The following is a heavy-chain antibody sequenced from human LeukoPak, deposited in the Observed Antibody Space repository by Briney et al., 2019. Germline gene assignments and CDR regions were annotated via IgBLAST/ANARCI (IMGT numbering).Heavy chain of an antibody. CDR1: GFTFSSYA. D-gene: IGHD3-9*01. Sequence: GGSLRLSCAASGFTFSSYAMSWVRQAPGKGLEWVSVISDRGGSSYYADSVKGRFTISRDKSKNTLVLQMNSLRAEDTAVYYCAKVLGSNDWYPVHYWGQGTLVTVSS. CDR3: AKVLGSNDWYPVHY. CDR2: ISDRGGSS. V-gene: IGHV3-23*01. J-gene: IGHJ4*02.